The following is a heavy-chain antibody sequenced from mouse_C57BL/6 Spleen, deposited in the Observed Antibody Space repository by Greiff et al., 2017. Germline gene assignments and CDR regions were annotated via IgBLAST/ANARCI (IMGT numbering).Heavy chain of an antibody. CDR1: GYTFTSYW. D-gene: IGHD2-3*01. J-gene: IGHJ2*01. V-gene: IGHV1-59*01. Sequence: QVQLQQPGAELVRPGTSVKLSCKASGYTFTSYWMHWVKQRPGQGLEWIGVIDPSDSYTNYNQKFQGKATLTVDTSSSTAYMQLSSLTSEDSAVYYCARWDDGYCGYWGQGTTLTVSS. CDR3: ARWDDGYCGY. CDR2: IDPSDSYT.